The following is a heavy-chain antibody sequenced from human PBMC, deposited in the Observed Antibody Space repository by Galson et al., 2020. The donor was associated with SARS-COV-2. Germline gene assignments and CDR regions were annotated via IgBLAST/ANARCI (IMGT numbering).Heavy chain of an antibody. CDR1: GLTFSTYA. Sequence: TGGSLRLSCAASGLTFSTYAMTWVRQAPGKGLEWVSAISGSGDSTNYADSVKGRFTISRDNSKNTLYLQMNSLRVEDTAVYYCAKDIYGDYGGLDYWGQGTLVTVSS. J-gene: IGHJ4*02. V-gene: IGHV3-23*01. CDR3: AKDIYGDYGGLDY. D-gene: IGHD4-17*01. CDR2: ISGSGDST.